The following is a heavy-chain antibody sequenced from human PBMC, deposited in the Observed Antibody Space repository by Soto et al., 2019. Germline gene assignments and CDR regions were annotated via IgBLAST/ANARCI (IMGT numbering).Heavy chain of an antibody. D-gene: IGHD3-16*01. CDR2: INPSGGST. CDR3: ARDPIGGGAPYYFDY. V-gene: IGHV1-46*01. J-gene: IGHJ4*02. Sequence: ASVKVSCKASGYTFTSYYMHWVRQAPGQGLEWMGIINPSGGSTSYAQKFQGRVTMTRDTSTSTVYMELSSLRSEDTAVYYCARDPIGGGAPYYFDYWGQGSLVTVSS. CDR1: GYTFTSYY.